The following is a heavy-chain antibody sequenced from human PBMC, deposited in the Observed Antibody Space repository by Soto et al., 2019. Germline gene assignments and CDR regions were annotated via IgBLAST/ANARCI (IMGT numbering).Heavy chain of an antibody. CDR1: GFTFSSYA. J-gene: IGHJ4*02. CDR3: ARASAGLYDIVVVPAADY. V-gene: IGHV3-30-3*01. Sequence: QVQLVESGGGVVQPGRSLRLSCAASGFTFSSYAMHWVRQAPGKGLEWVAVISYDGSNKYYADSVKGRFTISRDNSKNTLYLQMNSLRAEDTAVYYCARASAGLYDIVVVPAADYWGQGTLVTVSS. D-gene: IGHD2-2*01. CDR2: ISYDGSNK.